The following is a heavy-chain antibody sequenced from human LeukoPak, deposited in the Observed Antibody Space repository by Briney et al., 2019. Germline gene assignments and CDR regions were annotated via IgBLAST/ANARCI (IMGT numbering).Heavy chain of an antibody. V-gene: IGHV3-21*01. CDR1: GFTFSSYS. Sequence: GGSLRLSCAASGFTFSSYSMNWVRQAPGKGLEWVSSISSSSSYIYYADSVKGRFTISRDNAKNSLYLQMNSLRAEDTAVYYCARGPHMYLHYYYGMDVWGQGTTVTVSS. CDR2: ISSSSSYI. CDR3: ARGPHMYLHYYYGMDV. J-gene: IGHJ6*02. D-gene: IGHD2-2*01.